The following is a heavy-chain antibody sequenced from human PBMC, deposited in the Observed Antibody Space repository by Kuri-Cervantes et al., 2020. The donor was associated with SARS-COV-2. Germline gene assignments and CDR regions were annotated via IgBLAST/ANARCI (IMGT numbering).Heavy chain of an antibody. CDR1: GFTFSSYA. Sequence: GESLKISCAASGFTFSSYAMHWVRQAPGKGLEWVAVISYDGSNKYYAGSVKGRFTISRDNSKNTLYLQMNSLRAEDTAVYYCARPYSSSWYENYFDYWGQGTLVTVSS. D-gene: IGHD6-13*01. CDR3: ARPYSSSWYENYFDY. CDR2: ISYDGSNK. J-gene: IGHJ4*02. V-gene: IGHV3-30*04.